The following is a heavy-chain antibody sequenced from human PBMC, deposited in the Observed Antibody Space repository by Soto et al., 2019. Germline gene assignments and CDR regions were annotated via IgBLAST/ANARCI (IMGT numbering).Heavy chain of an antibody. Sequence: QITLKESGPTLVKPTQTLTLTCTYSGFSLRTTGVGVGWIRQPPGKALEWLGIIYWDDDKRYSPSLKSRLTLTSDISKSQVALTMTNMGPVDTATYFCAHTWGLPFDYWGPGNLVIVSS. J-gene: IGHJ4*02. D-gene: IGHD3-16*01. CDR3: AHTWGLPFDY. CDR2: IYWDDDK. V-gene: IGHV2-5*02. CDR1: GFSLRTTGVG.